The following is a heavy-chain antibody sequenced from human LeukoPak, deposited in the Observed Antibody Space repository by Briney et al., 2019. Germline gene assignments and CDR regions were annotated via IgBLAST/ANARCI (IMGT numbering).Heavy chain of an antibody. D-gene: IGHD6-19*01. Sequence: PGGSLRLSCAASGFTFSSYEMNWVRQAPGKGLEWVSYISSSGSTVFYAESLKSRFTISRDNAKNSLYLQMNSLRAEDTAVYYCARGQYSSGWYEEDDYYYGMYVWGKGTTVTVSS. CDR1: GFTFSSYE. J-gene: IGHJ6*04. CDR2: ISSSGSTV. CDR3: ARGQYSSGWYEEDDYYYGMYV. V-gene: IGHV3-48*03.